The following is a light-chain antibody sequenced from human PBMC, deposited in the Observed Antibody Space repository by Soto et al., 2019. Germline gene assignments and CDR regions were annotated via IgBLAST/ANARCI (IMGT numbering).Light chain of an antibody. V-gene: IGKV1-39*01. CDR3: QQSYSTLFT. J-gene: IGKJ3*01. CDR1: QTIIRY. CDR2: DAS. Sequence: DIQMTQSPSSLSASVGDRVTITCRASQTIIRYLNWYQQKPGRAPNLLIYDASSLQSGVPSRFSGSGSGTEFTLTISSLQPEDFATYYCQQSYSTLFTFGPGTKVEIK.